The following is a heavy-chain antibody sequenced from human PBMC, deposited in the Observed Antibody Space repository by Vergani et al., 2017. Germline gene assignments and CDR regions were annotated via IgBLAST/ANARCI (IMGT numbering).Heavy chain of an antibody. J-gene: IGHJ5*01. Sequence: QVQLVESGGGLVKPGGSLRLSCTASGFFFSDYYMSWLRQAPGKGLEWISYIASSDTTVYYADSVKGRFTISRDNAKNSLYLEMNSLRAEDTAVYYCVRGGLATIYNWFDPWGQGTRVTVSS. CDR3: VRGGLATIYNWFDP. CDR2: IASSDTTV. V-gene: IGHV3-11*04. D-gene: IGHD5-24*01. CDR1: GFFFSDYY.